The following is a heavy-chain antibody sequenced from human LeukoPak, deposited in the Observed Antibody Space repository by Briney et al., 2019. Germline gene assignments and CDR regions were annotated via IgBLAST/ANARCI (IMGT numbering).Heavy chain of an antibody. CDR3: ARWELYGSGNGMDV. V-gene: IGHV4-61*08. Sequence: SQTLSLTCTVSGGSISSGDYYWSWIRQPPGKGLEWIGYIYYSGSTNYNPSLKSRVTISVDTSKNQFSLKLSSVTAADTAVYYCARWELYGSGNGMDVWGQGTTVTVSS. CDR1: GGSISSGDYY. CDR2: IYYSGST. D-gene: IGHD3-10*01. J-gene: IGHJ6*02.